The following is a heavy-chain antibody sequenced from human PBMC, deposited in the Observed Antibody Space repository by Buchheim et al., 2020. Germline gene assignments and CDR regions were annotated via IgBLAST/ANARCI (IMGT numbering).Heavy chain of an antibody. CDR3: ARDLEDDLAFDS. V-gene: IGHV3-33*08. CDR2: IWHDGSIK. D-gene: IGHD3-3*01. CDR1: GFTFNTYG. Sequence: QVQLVESGGGVVQPGGSLRLSCAASGFTFNTYGMNWVHQAPGKGLEWVALIWHDGSIKYYGDSVKGRFTISRDNSKNTVFLQMNSLRAEDTAVYYCARDLEDDLAFDSWGQGTL. J-gene: IGHJ4*02.